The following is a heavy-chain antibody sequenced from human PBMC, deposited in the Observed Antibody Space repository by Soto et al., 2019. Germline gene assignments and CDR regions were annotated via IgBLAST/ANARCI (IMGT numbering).Heavy chain of an antibody. CDR3: AGDDCTNGVCYSDFLSSHAFDI. Sequence: ASVKVSCKASGYTFTSYGISWVRQAPGQGLEWMGWISAYNGNTNYAQKLQGRLTMTTDTSTSTAYMELRSLRSDDTAVYYCAGDDCTNGVCYSDFLSSHAFDIWGQGTMV. CDR1: GYTFTSYG. J-gene: IGHJ3*02. V-gene: IGHV1-18*01. CDR2: ISAYNGNT. D-gene: IGHD2-8*01.